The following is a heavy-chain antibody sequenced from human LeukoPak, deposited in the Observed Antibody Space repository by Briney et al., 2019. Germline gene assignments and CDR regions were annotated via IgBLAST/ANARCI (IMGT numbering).Heavy chain of an antibody. V-gene: IGHV3-7*01. Sequence: GGSLRLSCAASGFTFSRYWMSWARQAPGKGLEWLANIKEDRSEQSYVDSVKGRFTISRDNAKILLFLQMNSLTGDASAVYYCARHPPLYGDYDGCWGQGTLVTVSS. J-gene: IGHJ4*02. CDR1: GFTFSRYW. D-gene: IGHD4-17*01. CDR2: IKEDRSEQ. CDR3: ARHPPLYGDYDGC.